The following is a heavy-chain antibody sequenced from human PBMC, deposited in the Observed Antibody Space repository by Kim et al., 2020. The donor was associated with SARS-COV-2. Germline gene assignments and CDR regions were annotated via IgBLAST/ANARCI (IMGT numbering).Heavy chain of an antibody. Sequence: GGSLRLSCAASGFRFHEYAMHWVRQAPGKGLEWVSLISADGDNTYYADSVKGRLTISRDHSKNALYLQMNSLRTEDTALYFCAKDVCSSTSCPHNYYYGIDVWGQGTTVIVSS. CDR3: AKDVCSSTSCPHNYYYGIDV. CDR2: ISADGDNT. D-gene: IGHD2-2*01. CDR1: GFRFHEYA. V-gene: IGHV3-43*02. J-gene: IGHJ6*02.